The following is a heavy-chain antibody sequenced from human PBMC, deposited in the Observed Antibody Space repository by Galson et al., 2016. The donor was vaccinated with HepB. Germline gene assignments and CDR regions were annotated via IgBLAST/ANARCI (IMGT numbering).Heavy chain of an antibody. J-gene: IGHJ4*02. V-gene: IGHV3-23*01. Sequence: SLRLSCAASGFTFSSYAMNWVRQAPGKGLEWVSSISGNARNTYYADSVKGRFTISRDNSKNTLYLQVNSLRAEDTAVYYCAKDLSYWNSPFFDYWGQGTLVTVSS. D-gene: IGHD1-7*01. CDR1: GFTFSSYA. CDR3: AKDLSYWNSPFFDY. CDR2: ISGNARNT.